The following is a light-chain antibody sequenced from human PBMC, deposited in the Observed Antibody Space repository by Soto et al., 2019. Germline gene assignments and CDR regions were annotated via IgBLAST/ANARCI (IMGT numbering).Light chain of an antibody. J-gene: IGKJ1*01. CDR1: QSVASN. V-gene: IGKV3-15*01. CDR2: GAS. Sequence: EIVMTQSPATLSVSTGDRATLSCRAIQSVASNFAWYQQKPGQGPRLLIYGASPRATGVPARFSGSGYGTDFTLTISSLQSEDVAVYYCQQYNNWPPWTFGQGTRVEIK. CDR3: QQYNNWPPWT.